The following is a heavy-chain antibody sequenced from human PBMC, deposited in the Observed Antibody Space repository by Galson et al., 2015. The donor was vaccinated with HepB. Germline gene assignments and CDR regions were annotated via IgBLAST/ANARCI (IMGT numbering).Heavy chain of an antibody. CDR3: ARQLVGYYYDSSGYLRWFDP. CDR2: IYYSGST. D-gene: IGHD3-22*01. V-gene: IGHV4-39*01. J-gene: IGHJ5*02. CDR1: SSGSYY. Sequence: SSGSYYWGWIRQPPGKGLEWIGSIYYSGSTYYNPSLKSRVTISVDTPKNQFSLKLSSVTAADTAVYYCARQLVGYYYDSSGYLRWFDPWGQGTLVTVSS.